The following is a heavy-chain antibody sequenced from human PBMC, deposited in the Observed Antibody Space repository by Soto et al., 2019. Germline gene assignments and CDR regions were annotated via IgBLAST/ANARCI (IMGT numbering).Heavy chain of an antibody. V-gene: IGHV4-34*01. D-gene: IGHD3-9*01. CDR2: INHSGST. CDR1: GGSFSGYY. CDR3: ARRKTQLVIDPYYFDY. Sequence: PSETLSLTCAVYGGSFSGYYWSWIRQPPGKGLEWIGEINHSGSTNYNPSLKSRVTISVDTSKNQFSLKLSSVTAADTAVYYCARRKTQLVIDPYYFDYWGQGTLVTVSS. J-gene: IGHJ4*02.